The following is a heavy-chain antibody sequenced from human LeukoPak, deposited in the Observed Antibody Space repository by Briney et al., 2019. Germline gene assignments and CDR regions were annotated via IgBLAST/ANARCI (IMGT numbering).Heavy chain of an antibody. CDR1: GFTFSSYS. V-gene: IGHV3-21*01. CDR3: ARGPNAPRPYYYYMDV. CDR2: ISSSSSYI. J-gene: IGHJ6*03. Sequence: PGGSLRLSCAASGFTFSSYSMNWVRQAPGKGLEWVSSISSSSSYIYYADSVKGRFTISRDNAKSSLYLQMNSLRAEDTAVYYCARGPNAPRPYYYYMDVWGKGTTVTVSS. D-gene: IGHD2-2*01.